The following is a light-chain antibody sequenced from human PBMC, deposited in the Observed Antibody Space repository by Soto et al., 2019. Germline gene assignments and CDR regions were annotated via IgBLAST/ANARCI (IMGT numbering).Light chain of an antibody. CDR2: GAS. J-gene: IGKJ1*01. V-gene: IGKV3-20*01. CDR3: QQYSSSPQT. Sequence: EIVLTQSPGTLSLSPGDRATLSCRASQSVTSDYLAWYQQKPGQAPRLLIYGASIRATGIPDRFSGSGSGTDFTLTISRLEPEDFAVYYCQQYSSSPQTFGQGTKVDIK. CDR1: QSVTSDY.